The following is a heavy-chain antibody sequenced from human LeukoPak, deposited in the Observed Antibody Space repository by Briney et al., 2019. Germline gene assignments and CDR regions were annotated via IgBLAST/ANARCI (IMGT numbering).Heavy chain of an antibody. Sequence: SETLSLTCAVYGGSFSGYYWSWLRQPPGKGLEWIGEINHSGSTNYNPSLKSRVTISVDTSKNQFSLKLSFVTAADTAVYYCATSVRGASAAWFDPWGQGTLVTVSS. V-gene: IGHV4-34*01. D-gene: IGHD3-10*01. CDR2: INHSGST. CDR3: ATSVRGASAAWFDP. CDR1: GGSFSGYY. J-gene: IGHJ5*02.